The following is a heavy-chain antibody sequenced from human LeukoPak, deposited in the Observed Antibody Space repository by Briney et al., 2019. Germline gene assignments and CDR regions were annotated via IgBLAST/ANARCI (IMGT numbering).Heavy chain of an antibody. V-gene: IGHV4-59*01. D-gene: IGHD6-13*01. CDR1: GGSISSYY. J-gene: IGHJ6*03. Sequence: SETLSLTCTVSGGSISSYYWSWIRQPPGKGLEWIGYIYYSGSTNYNPSLKSRVTISVDTSKNQFSLKLSSVTAADTAVYYCARDPGSSWYPYYYYMDVWGKGTTVTVSS. CDR2: IYYSGST. CDR3: ARDPGSSWYPYYYYMDV.